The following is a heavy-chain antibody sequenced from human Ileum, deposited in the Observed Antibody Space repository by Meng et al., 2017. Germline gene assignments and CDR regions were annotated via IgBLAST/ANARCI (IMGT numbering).Heavy chain of an antibody. CDR1: GGSISTGSYY. CDR2: IYTSGST. CDR3: ARDLLWFGKSTYDAFDI. Sequence: SETLSLTCTVSGGSISTGSYYWSWIRQPAGKGLEWIGRIYTSGSTNYNPSLKSRVTISVDTSKNQFSLKLSSVTAADTAVYYCARDLLWFGKSTYDAFDIWGQGTMVTVSS. D-gene: IGHD3-10*01. V-gene: IGHV4-61*02. J-gene: IGHJ3*02.